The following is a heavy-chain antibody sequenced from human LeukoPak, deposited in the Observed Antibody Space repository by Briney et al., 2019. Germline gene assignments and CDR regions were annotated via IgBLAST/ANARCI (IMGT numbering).Heavy chain of an antibody. Sequence: GASVKVSCKASGYTFTGYYMHWVRQAPGQGLEWMGIINPSGGSTSYAQKFQGRVTMTRDMSTSTVYMELSSLRSEDTAVYYCARDRQGSRVGATSFDYWGQGTLVTVSS. J-gene: IGHJ4*02. D-gene: IGHD1-26*01. CDR3: ARDRQGSRVGATSFDY. V-gene: IGHV1-46*01. CDR1: GYTFTGYY. CDR2: INPSGGST.